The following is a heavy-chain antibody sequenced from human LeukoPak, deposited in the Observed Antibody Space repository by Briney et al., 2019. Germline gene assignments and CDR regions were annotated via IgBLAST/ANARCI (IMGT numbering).Heavy chain of an antibody. CDR1: GFSFSRYW. CDR3: ARLKDDVTKFDY. V-gene: IGHV3-7*01. CDR2: INQDVSRI. Sequence: GGSLRLSCAGSGFSFSRYWMAWVRQAPGKGLEWVASINQDVSRIHYVDSVKGRFTISRDNAKNSLFMQMNSLRVEDTAVYFCARLKDDVTKFDYWGQGTLVTVSS. D-gene: IGHD2-8*01. J-gene: IGHJ4*02.